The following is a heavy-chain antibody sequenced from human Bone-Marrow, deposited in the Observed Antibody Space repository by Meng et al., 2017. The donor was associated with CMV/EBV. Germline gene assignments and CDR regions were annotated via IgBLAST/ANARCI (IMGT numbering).Heavy chain of an antibody. V-gene: IGHV4-59*01. CDR2: IYYSGST. Sequence: SEILSLTCTVSGGSISSYYWSWIRQPPGKGLEWIGYIYYSGSTNYNPSLKSRVTISVDTSKNQFSLKLSSVTAADTAVYYCAREDLVKGRYGMDVWGQGTTVTVYS. D-gene: IGHD3-3*01. CDR1: GGSISSYY. CDR3: AREDLVKGRYGMDV. J-gene: IGHJ6*01.